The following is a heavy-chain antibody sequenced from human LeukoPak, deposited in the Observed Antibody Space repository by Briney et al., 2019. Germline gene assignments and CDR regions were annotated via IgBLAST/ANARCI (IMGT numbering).Heavy chain of an antibody. CDR3: AREADFWSGYYSTNPEYYFDY. CDR2: IYTSGST. J-gene: IGHJ4*02. V-gene: IGHV4-4*07. Sequence: SETLSLTCTVSGGSISSYYWSWIRQPAGKGLEWNGRIYTSGSTNYNPSLKSRVTMSVDTSKNQFSLKLSSVTAADTAVYYCAREADFWSGYYSTNPEYYFDYWGQGTLVTVSS. CDR1: GGSISSYY. D-gene: IGHD3-3*01.